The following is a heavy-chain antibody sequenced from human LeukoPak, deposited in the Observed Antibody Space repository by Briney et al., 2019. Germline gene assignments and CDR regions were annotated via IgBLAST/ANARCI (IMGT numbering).Heavy chain of an antibody. Sequence: GGSLRLSCAASGFTFGSYAMHWVRQAPGKGLEWVAVISYDGSNKYYADSVKGRFTISRDNSKNTLYLQMNSLRAEDTAVYYCARDPDSSGCLDYWGQGTLVTVSS. J-gene: IGHJ4*02. D-gene: IGHD3-22*01. CDR2: ISYDGSNK. V-gene: IGHV3-30-3*01. CDR1: GFTFGSYA. CDR3: ARDPDSSGCLDY.